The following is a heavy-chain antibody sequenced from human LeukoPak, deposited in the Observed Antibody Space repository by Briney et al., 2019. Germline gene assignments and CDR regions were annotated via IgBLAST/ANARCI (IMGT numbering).Heavy chain of an antibody. CDR2: INQDGTEK. CDR3: AKVAKYYYGPETYYFFEQ. V-gene: IGHV3-7*01. D-gene: IGHD3-10*01. J-gene: IGHJ4*02. CDR1: KFTFNNYA. Sequence: GGSLRLSCLASKFTFNNYAMTWVRQAPGKGLEWVANINQDGTEKYYVDSVKGRFTISRDYAKKSLFLQMNSLRVEDTAVYYCAKVAKYYYGPETYYFFEQWGQGTPVTAAS.